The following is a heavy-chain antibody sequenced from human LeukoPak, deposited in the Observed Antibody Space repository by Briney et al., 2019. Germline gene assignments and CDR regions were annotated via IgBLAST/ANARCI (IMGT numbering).Heavy chain of an antibody. J-gene: IGHJ3*02. D-gene: IGHD6-13*01. CDR3: ASQLGDASDI. V-gene: IGHV3-48*03. Sequence: GGSLRLSCAASGFTFSSYEMNWVRQAPGKGLEWVSAISGSGGSTYYADSVKGRFTISRDNGKNSLYLQMNSLRAEDTAVYYCASQLGDASDIWGQGTMVTVSS. CDR2: ISGSGGST. CDR1: GFTFSSYE.